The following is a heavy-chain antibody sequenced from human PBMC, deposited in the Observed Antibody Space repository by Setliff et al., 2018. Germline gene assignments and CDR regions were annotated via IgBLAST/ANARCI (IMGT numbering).Heavy chain of an antibody. V-gene: IGHV4-61*09. CDR1: GGSISSGGFY. J-gene: IGHJ4*02. Sequence: TLSLTCSVSGGSISSGGFYWSWIRQSAGRGLEWIGHFHTGGATDYNLSLKGRVAISLDSSKNQFSLRLSSVTAADAAVYFCARESATIGEFPLYYFDKWGQGIPVTVSS. CDR2: FHTGGAT. D-gene: IGHD3-10*01. CDR3: ARESATIGEFPLYYFDK.